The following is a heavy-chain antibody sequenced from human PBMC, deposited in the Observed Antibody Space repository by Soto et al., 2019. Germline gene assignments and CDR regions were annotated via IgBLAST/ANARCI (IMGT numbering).Heavy chain of an antibody. V-gene: IGHV1-69*02. CDR3: ASLRDPEIVLERSHHYDDMDV. J-gene: IGHJ6*02. Sequence: ASVKVSCKTSGGTFNSYTISWVRQAPGQGLEWMGRIIPILDIANYAQKFQGRVTITADISTSTAYMELSSLRSEDTAVYYCASLRDPEIVLERSHHYDDMDVWGQGTKVTVSS. CDR2: IIPILDIA. CDR1: GGTFNSYT. D-gene: IGHD2-8*01.